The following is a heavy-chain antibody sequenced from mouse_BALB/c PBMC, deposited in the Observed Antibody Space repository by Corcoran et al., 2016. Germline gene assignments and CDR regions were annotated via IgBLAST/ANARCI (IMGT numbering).Heavy chain of an antibody. Sequence: EVQLQQSGAELVKPGASVKLSCTASGFNIKDTYMHWVKQRPEQGLEWIGRIDPANGNTKYDPKFQGKATITADTSSNTAYLQLISLTSEDTAVDYCARGGPHPYWGQGITLTVSS. D-gene: IGHD6-1*01. J-gene: IGHJ2*01. CDR2: IDPANGNT. V-gene: IGHV14-3*02. CDR1: GFNIKDTY. CDR3: ARGGPHPY.